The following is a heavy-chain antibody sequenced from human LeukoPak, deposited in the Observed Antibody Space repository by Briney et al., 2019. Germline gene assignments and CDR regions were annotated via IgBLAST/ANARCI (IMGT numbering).Heavy chain of an antibody. D-gene: IGHD3-22*01. J-gene: IGHJ4*02. CDR2: INHSGST. CDR3: ATRNYDSSGYYPG. Sequence: PSETLSLTCAVYGGSLSGYYWSWIRQPPGKGLEWIGEINHSGSTNYNPSLKSRVTISVDTSKNQFSLKLSSVTAADTAVYYCATRNYDSSGYYPGWGQGTLVTVSS. CDR1: GGSLSGYY. V-gene: IGHV4-34*01.